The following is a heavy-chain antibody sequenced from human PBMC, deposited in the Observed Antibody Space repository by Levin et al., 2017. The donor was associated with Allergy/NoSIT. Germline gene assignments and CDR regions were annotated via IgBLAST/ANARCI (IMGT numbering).Heavy chain of an antibody. CDR3: ARGGDLTLGEFQYYDGMDV. Sequence: SETLSLTCTVSGGSISSYYWSWIRQPAGKGLEWIGRIYTSGSTNYNPSLKSRVTMSVDTSKNQFSLKLSSVTAADTAVYYCARGGDLTLGEFQYYDGMDVWGQGTTVTVSS. J-gene: IGHJ6*02. CDR1: GGSISSYY. D-gene: IGHD3-16*01. V-gene: IGHV4-4*07. CDR2: IYTSGST.